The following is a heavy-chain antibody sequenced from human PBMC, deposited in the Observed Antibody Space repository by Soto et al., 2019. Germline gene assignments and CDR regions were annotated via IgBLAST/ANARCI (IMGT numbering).Heavy chain of an antibody. J-gene: IGHJ6*02. Sequence: QVQLVQSGAEVKKPGSSVKVSCKASGGTFSSYTISWVRQAPGQGLEWMGRIIPILGIANYAQKFQGRVTNTADKSTSTAYMELSSLTSEDTAVYSCARAIVVVVAATPTHYYYGMDVWGQGTTVTVSS. D-gene: IGHD2-15*01. CDR2: IIPILGIA. CDR3: ARAIVVVVAATPTHYYYGMDV. V-gene: IGHV1-69*02. CDR1: GGTFSSYT.